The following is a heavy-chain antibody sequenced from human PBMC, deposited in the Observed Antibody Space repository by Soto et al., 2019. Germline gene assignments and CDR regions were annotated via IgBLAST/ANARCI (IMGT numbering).Heavy chain of an antibody. CDR3: ATRITVFGLLIPPFDP. Sequence: PSETLSLTCTVSGGSISSYYWSWIRQPPGKGLEWIGYIYYSGSTNYNPSLKSRVTISVDTSKNQFSLKLSSVTAADTAIYYCATRITVFGLLIPPFDPWGQGSQVT. J-gene: IGHJ5*02. CDR1: GGSISSYY. D-gene: IGHD3-3*01. CDR2: IYYSGST. V-gene: IGHV4-59*03.